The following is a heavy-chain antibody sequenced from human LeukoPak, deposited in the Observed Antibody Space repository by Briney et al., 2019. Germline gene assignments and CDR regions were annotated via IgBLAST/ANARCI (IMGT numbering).Heavy chain of an antibody. Sequence: GESLKISCKGSGYRVTNYWIGWVRQMPGKGLEWMGIIYPGDSDTRYSPSFQGQVTISADKSITTAYLQWSSLKASDTAIYYCARHSYDSSDFHYMDVWGKGTTVTISS. D-gene: IGHD3-22*01. CDR2: IYPGDSDT. V-gene: IGHV5-51*01. CDR3: ARHSYDSSDFHYMDV. CDR1: GYRVTNYW. J-gene: IGHJ6*03.